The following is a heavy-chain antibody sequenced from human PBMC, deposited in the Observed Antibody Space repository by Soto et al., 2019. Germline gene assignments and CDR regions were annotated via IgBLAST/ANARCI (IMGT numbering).Heavy chain of an antibody. Sequence: EVQLVESGGGLVKPGGSLRLSCAASGFTFSNAWMNWVCQAPGKGLEWVGRIKSKTDGGTTDYAAPVKGRFTISRDDSKNTLDLQMNSLKTEDTAVYYCTTRFGVWERIYYYGMDVWGQGTTVTVSS. V-gene: IGHV3-15*07. D-gene: IGHD3-10*01. CDR2: IKSKTDGGTT. J-gene: IGHJ6*02. CDR1: GFTFSNAW. CDR3: TTRFGVWERIYYYGMDV.